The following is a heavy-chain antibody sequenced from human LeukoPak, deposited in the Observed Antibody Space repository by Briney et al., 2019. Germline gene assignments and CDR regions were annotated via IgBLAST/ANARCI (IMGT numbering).Heavy chain of an antibody. V-gene: IGHV1-18*01. CDR3: ARRFSRLHAFDI. Sequence: GGSLRLSCAASGFTFTSYGISWVRQAPGQGLEWMGWISAYNGNTNYAQKLQGRVTMTTDTSTSTAYMELRSLRSDDTAVYYCARRFSRLHAFDIWGQGTMVTVSS. J-gene: IGHJ3*02. CDR2: ISAYNGNT. CDR1: GFTFTSYG. D-gene: IGHD5-24*01.